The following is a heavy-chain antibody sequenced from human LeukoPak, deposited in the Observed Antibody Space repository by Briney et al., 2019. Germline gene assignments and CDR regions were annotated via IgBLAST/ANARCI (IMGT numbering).Heavy chain of an antibody. J-gene: IGHJ6*02. CDR2: ISESGTYK. CDR1: GFTFSSYS. V-gene: IGHV3-21*01. CDR3: VREPSNGLVL. Sequence: GGSMRLSSVVSGFTFSSYSMNWVRQAPGKGLEYVSSISESGTYKYYADSVKGRFTISRDNAKNSLFLQMNSLRVEDTAVYSCVREPSNGLVLWGQGTTVTVSS.